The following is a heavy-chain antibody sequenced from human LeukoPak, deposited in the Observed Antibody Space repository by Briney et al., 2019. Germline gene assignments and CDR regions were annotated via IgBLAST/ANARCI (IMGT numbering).Heavy chain of an antibody. Sequence: GGSLRLSCAASGFTFSSYATHWVRQAPGKGLEWVAVISYDGSNKYYADSVKGRFTISRDNSKNTLYLQMNSLRAEDTAVYYCARDLRCSGGSCYSGPPYGMDVWGQGTTVTVSS. CDR2: ISYDGSNK. J-gene: IGHJ6*02. CDR3: ARDLRCSGGSCYSGPPYGMDV. CDR1: GFTFSSYA. V-gene: IGHV3-30-3*01. D-gene: IGHD2-15*01.